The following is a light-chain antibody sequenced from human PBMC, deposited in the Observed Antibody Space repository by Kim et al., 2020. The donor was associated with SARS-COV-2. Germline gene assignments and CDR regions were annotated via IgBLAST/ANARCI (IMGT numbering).Light chain of an antibody. Sequence: QSALTQPASVSGSPGQSITISCTGTSSNVGGYNYVSWDQQHPGKAHKLMIYDVGTRPSGVSDRFSGSKSGNTASLTISGLQTEDEADYYCSSYTTTTTRVFGGGTQLTVL. V-gene: IGLV2-14*03. CDR2: DVG. CDR3: SSYTTTTTRV. J-gene: IGLJ3*02. CDR1: SSNVGGYNY.